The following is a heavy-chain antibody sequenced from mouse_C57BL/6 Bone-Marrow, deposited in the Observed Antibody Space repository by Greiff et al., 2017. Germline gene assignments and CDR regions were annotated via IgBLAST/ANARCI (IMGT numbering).Heavy chain of an antibody. CDR2: ILPSDSDT. CDR1: GYTFTSSW. D-gene: IGHD1-1*01. J-gene: IGHJ2*01. CDR3: AIRLEFITTVVTKVYCDY. Sequence: VQLQQPGAELVKPGASVKVSCKASGYTFTSSWMPWVKQRPGQGLEWIGRILPSDSDTNYNQKFKGKATLTVDKSSSTAYMQLSSLTSEDSAVYYCAIRLEFITTVVTKVYCDYWGQGTTRTVSS. V-gene: IGHV1-74*01.